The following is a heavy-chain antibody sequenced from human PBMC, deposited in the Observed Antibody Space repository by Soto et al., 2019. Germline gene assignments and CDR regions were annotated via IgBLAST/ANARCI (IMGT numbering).Heavy chain of an antibody. D-gene: IGHD3-3*01. CDR2: IYYSGST. V-gene: IGHV4-39*01. Sequence: LSLTCTVSGGSISSSSYYWGWLRQPPGTGLEWIGSIYYSGSTYYNPSHKSRVTISVDTSKNQFSLKLSSVTAADTAVYYCSRQRTKIFGVVTDAFDIWGQGTMVTVSS. CDR3: SRQRTKIFGVVTDAFDI. J-gene: IGHJ3*02. CDR1: GGSISSSSYY.